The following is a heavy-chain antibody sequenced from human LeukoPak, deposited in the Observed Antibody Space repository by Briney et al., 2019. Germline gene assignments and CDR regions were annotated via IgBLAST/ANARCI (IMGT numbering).Heavy chain of an antibody. D-gene: IGHD3-22*01. CDR1: GGSFSGYY. Sequence: SETLSLTCAVYGGSFSGYYWYWIRQPPGKGLEWIGEINHSGTTNYNPSLKSRVTISVDTSKNQFSLKLSSVTAADTAVYYCARGENYYDNGGYDYWGQGTLVTVSS. CDR2: INHSGTT. V-gene: IGHV4-34*01. CDR3: ARGENYYDNGGYDY. J-gene: IGHJ4*02.